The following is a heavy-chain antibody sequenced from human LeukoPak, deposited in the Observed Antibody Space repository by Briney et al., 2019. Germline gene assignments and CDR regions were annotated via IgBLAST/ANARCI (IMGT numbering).Heavy chain of an antibody. D-gene: IGHD3-10*01. CDR3: AKAYYYGSGSLGY. J-gene: IGHJ4*02. V-gene: IGHV3-48*03. CDR1: GFTFSSYE. Sequence: GGSLRLSCAASGFTFSSYEMNWVRQAPGKGLEWVSYISSSGSTIYYADSVKGRFTISRDNAKNTLYLQMNSLRAEDTAVYYCAKAYYYGSGSLGYWGQGTLVTVSS. CDR2: ISSSGSTI.